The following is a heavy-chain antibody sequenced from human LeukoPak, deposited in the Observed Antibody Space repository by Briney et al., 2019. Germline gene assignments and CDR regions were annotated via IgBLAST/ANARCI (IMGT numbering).Heavy chain of an antibody. CDR1: GFTFSSYS. D-gene: IGHD6-6*01. V-gene: IGHV3-21*05. J-gene: IGHJ3*01. CDR3: ARDSSVCEFDV. Sequence: GGSLRLSCAASGFTFSSYSMNWVRQAPGKGLEWVSYISSSSSYIYYADSVKGRFTISRDNARNSLYLHMNSLRAEDTAVYYCARDSSVCEFDVWGQGTMVTVSS. CDR2: ISSSSSYI.